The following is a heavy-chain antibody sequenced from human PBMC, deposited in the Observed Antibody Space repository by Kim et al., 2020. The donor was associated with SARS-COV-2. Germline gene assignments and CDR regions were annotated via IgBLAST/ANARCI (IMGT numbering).Heavy chain of an antibody. CDR3: ARDGTGDSSGIIQH. V-gene: IGHV3-11*05. Sequence: ADSVKGRFTISRDNAKNSLYLQMNSLRAEDTAVYYCARDGTGDSSGIIQHWGQGTLVTVSS. D-gene: IGHD3-22*01. J-gene: IGHJ1*01.